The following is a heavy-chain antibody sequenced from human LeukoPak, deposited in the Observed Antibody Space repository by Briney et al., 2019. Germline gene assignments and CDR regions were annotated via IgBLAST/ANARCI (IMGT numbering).Heavy chain of an antibody. D-gene: IGHD4-17*01. CDR2: IYHSGST. J-gene: IGHJ4*02. V-gene: IGHV4-38-2*02. CDR1: GFSISSGYY. Sequence: PSETLSLTCTVSGFSISSGYYWGWIRQPPGKGLEWIANIYHSGSTFYNPSLKSRVTISVDTSKNQFSLKLSSVTAADTAVYYCARGLHDYGDPRIDYWGQGTLVTVSS. CDR3: ARGLHDYGDPRIDY.